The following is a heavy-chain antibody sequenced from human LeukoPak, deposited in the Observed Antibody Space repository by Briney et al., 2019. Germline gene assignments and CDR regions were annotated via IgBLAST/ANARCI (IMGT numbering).Heavy chain of an antibody. Sequence: GASVKVSCKASGFTFTSSAMQWVRQARGQRLEWIGWIAVGSGDTNYAQKLQERVTISRDMSTSTAYMELSSLRSEDTAVYYCARGRSGGWYRSEYFQHWGQGTLVTVSS. J-gene: IGHJ1*01. CDR1: GFTFTSSA. V-gene: IGHV1-58*02. D-gene: IGHD6-19*01. CDR3: ARGRSGGWYRSEYFQH. CDR2: IAVGSGDT.